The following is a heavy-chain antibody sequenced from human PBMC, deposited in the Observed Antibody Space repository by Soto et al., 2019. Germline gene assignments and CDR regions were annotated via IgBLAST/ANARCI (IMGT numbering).Heavy chain of an antibody. J-gene: IGHJ4*02. Sequence: ASVKVSCKASGYTFTSYGISWVRQAPGQGLEWMGWISAYNGNTNYAQKLQGRVAMTTDTSTSTAYMELRSLRSGDTAVYCCASTYSSSWFSFDYWGQGTLVTVSS. V-gene: IGHV1-18*04. CDR2: ISAYNGNT. CDR3: ASTYSSSWFSFDY. D-gene: IGHD6-13*01. CDR1: GYTFTSYG.